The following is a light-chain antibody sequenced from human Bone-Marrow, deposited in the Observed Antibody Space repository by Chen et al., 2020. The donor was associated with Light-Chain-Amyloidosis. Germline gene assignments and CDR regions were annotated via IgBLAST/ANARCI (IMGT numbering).Light chain of an antibody. CDR1: STDVGGYTY. V-gene: IGLV2-14*03. CDR3: SSYTASSFYV. Sequence: QSALTPPASVSGSPVQTIPISCTGTSTDVGGYTYVSWYQQHPGKAPRLMIYDVSTRPSGVYSRFSGSKSGNTASLTISGLQAEDEADYYCSSYTASSFYVFGTATTVTVL. CDR2: DVS. J-gene: IGLJ1*01.